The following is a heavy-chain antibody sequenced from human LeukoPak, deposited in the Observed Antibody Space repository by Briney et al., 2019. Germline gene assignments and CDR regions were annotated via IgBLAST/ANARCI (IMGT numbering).Heavy chain of an antibody. CDR1: GFTINTYG. CDR3: AMGPSGYSSGWFYYFDS. D-gene: IGHD6-19*01. Sequence: GGSLRLSWAAAGFTINTYGRHGGRQARGKGVGWVTFIRYDGSDKSYAESVKGPFTTSRDTSKTTLYLQMNSLRAEDTAVYYCAMGPSGYSSGWFYYFDSWGQGTLVTVSS. V-gene: IGHV3-30*02. J-gene: IGHJ4*02. CDR2: IRYDGSDK.